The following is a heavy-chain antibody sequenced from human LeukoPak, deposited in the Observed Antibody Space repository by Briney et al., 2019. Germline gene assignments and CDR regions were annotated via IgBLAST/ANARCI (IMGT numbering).Heavy chain of an antibody. CDR3: AKQPYSSSWYFDY. J-gene: IGHJ4*02. D-gene: IGHD6-13*01. CDR2: ISGSGGST. CDR1: GSTFSSYA. Sequence: GGSLRLSCAASGSTFSSYAMSWVRQAPGKGLEWVSAISGSGGSTYYADSVKGRFTIYRDNSKKTLYLQMNSLRAEDTAVYYCAKQPYSSSWYFDYWGQGTLVTVSS. V-gene: IGHV3-23*01.